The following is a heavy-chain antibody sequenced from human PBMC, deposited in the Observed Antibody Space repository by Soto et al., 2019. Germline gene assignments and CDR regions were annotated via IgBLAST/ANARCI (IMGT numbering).Heavy chain of an antibody. CDR1: GITFNPNA. CDR2: IDGDGGDT. D-gene: IGHD1-26*01. J-gene: IGHJ4*02. CDR3: AKDLSGTYYDFDY. V-gene: IGHV3-23*01. Sequence: GGYLRLSCVASGITFNPNAMMWVRQAPGKGMEWVSAIDGDGGDTYYADFVKVRFTISRDNSKNTLYLQMNSLRAEDTAGYYCAKDLSGTYYDFDYLGQGPLVTVSS.